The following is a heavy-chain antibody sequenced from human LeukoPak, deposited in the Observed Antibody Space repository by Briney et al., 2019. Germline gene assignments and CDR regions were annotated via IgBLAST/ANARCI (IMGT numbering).Heavy chain of an antibody. Sequence: SETLSLTCTVSGGSISSGSYYWSWIRQPAGKGLEWIGNVYYSGATTYNPSLKSRVSISVDTSKNQFSLRLPSVTATDTAVYYCARGGAFDIWGRGTLVTVSS. V-gene: IGHV4-61*10. CDR2: VYYSGAT. J-gene: IGHJ3*02. CDR3: ARGGAFDI. CDR1: GGSISSGSYY.